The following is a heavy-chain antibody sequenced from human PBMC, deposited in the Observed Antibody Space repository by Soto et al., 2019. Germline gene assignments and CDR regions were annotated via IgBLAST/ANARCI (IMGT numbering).Heavy chain of an antibody. J-gene: IGHJ4*02. D-gene: IGHD3-16*01. CDR2: ISGSGSII. CDR1: GFPFSDHY. CDR3: ASDPYHYASGH. Sequence: QVQLVESGGGLVKPGGSLRLSCAASGFPFSDHYMTWIRQAPGKGLEWVSQISGSGSIIYYADSVKGRFTVSRDNAKNSVYLQMDSLRAEDTAVYYFASDPYHYASGHWCQGTLLTVSS. V-gene: IGHV3-11*01.